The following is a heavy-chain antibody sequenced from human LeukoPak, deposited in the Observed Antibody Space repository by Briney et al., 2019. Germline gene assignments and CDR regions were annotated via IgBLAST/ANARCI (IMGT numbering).Heavy chain of an antibody. J-gene: IGHJ5*02. CDR2: INPSSGGT. CDR3: ASLHYGPTPDWFDP. CDR1: GYTFTGYY. Sequence: ASVKVSCKASGYTFTGYYMHWVRQAPGQGLEWTGWINPSSGGTNYAQKFQGRVTMTRDTSISTAYMELSRLRSDDTAVYYCASLHYGPTPDWFDPWGQGTLVTVSS. V-gene: IGHV1-2*02. D-gene: IGHD4-17*01.